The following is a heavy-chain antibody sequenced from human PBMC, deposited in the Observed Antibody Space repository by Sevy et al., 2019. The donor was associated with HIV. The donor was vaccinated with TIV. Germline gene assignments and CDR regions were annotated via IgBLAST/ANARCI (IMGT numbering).Heavy chain of an antibody. CDR3: ARGDELNSYYCGMDV. CDR2: TYYRSKWYS. V-gene: IGHV6-1*01. Sequence: QSQTLSLTCAISGDSVSSSSAAWNWFRQSPSRGLEWLGRTYYRSKWYSDYEVSVKGRVTINPDTSKNQFSLHLESVTPEDTAVYFCARGDELNSYYCGMDVWGQGTTVTVSS. D-gene: IGHD1-7*01. CDR1: GDSVSSSSAA. J-gene: IGHJ6*02.